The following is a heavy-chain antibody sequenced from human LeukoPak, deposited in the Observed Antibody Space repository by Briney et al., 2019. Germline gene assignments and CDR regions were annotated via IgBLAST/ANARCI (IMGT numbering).Heavy chain of an antibody. J-gene: IGHJ4*02. CDR1: GGSISSGGYS. Sequence: PSETLSLTCAVSGGSISSGGYSWSWIRQPPGKGLEWIGYIYYSGSTNYNPSLKSRVTISVDTFKNQFSLKLSFVTAADTAVYYCARHLYPYWHPGFDYWGQGTLVTVSS. D-gene: IGHD2-8*02. CDR3: ARHLYPYWHPGFDY. CDR2: IYYSGST. V-gene: IGHV4-61*08.